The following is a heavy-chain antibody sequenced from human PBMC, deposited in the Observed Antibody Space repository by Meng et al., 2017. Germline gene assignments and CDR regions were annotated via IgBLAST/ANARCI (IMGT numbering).Heavy chain of an antibody. V-gene: IGHV1-2*06. J-gene: IGHJ4*02. CDR3: ARSIVATMVFDY. D-gene: IGHD5-12*01. CDR1: GYTFTGYY. CDR2: INPNSGGT. Sequence: QGQRVQSGAEVKKPGASVKVSCKASGYTFTGYYMHWVRPAPGQGLEWMGRINPNSGGTNYAQKFQGRVTMTRDTSISTAYMELSRLRSDDTAVYYCARSIVATMVFDYWGQGTLVTVSS.